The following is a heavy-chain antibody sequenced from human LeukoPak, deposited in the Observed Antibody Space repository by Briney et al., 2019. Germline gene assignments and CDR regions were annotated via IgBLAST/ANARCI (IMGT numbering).Heavy chain of an antibody. V-gene: IGHV1-2*02. CDR3: GRAAAGTNWFDP. D-gene: IGHD6-13*01. CDR1: GYTFTGYY. J-gene: IGHJ5*02. CDR2: INPNSGGT. Sequence: GASVKVSCKASGYTFTGYYMHWVRQAPGQGLEWMGWINPNSGGTNYAQKFQGRVTMTRDTSISTAHMELSRLRSDDTAVYYCGRAAAGTNWFDPWGQGTLVTVSS.